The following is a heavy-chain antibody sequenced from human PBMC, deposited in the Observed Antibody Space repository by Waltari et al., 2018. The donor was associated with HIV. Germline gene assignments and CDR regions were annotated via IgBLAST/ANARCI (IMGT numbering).Heavy chain of an antibody. D-gene: IGHD3-16*01. CDR1: GGSLGGYF. CDR3: VRGSYDYVRGSQPGNAFEV. J-gene: IGHJ3*01. V-gene: IGHV4-34*01. Sequence: GAGPLKPAGHLSLVGAAYGGSLGGYFLAWIRQPPGGGLEGIGEINHNGVTNYKSSLGGRVALSVDTSKNQFSLEVASVTAADTALYFCVRGSYDYVRGSQPGNAFEVWGQGTPVIVS. CDR2: INHNGVT.